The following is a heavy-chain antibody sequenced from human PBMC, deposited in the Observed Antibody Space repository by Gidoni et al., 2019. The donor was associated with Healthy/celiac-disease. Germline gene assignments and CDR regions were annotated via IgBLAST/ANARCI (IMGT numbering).Heavy chain of an antibody. CDR3: ARDLTMIVPVSGGYFQH. D-gene: IGHD3-22*01. CDR1: GFTFSSYG. Sequence: QVQLVESGGGVVQPGRSLRLSCAASGFTFSSYGMHWVRQAPGKGLEWVAVIWYDGSNKDYADSVKGRFTISRDNSKNTLYLQMNSLRAEDTAVYYCARDLTMIVPVSGGYFQHWGQGTLVTVSS. J-gene: IGHJ1*01. V-gene: IGHV3-33*01. CDR2: IWYDGSNK.